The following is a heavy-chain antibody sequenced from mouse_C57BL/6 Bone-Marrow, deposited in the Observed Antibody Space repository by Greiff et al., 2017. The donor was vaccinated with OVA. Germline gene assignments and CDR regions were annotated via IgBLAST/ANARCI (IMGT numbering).Heavy chain of an antibody. CDR1: GFTFSSYA. CDR2: ISDGGSYT. V-gene: IGHV5-4*01. Sequence: DVHLVESGGGLVKPGGSLKLSCAASGFTFSSYAMSWVRQTPEKRLEWVATISDGGSYTYYPDNVKGRFTISRDNAKNNLYLQMSHLKSEDTAMYYCARGPPFLDAMDYWGQGTSVTVSS. J-gene: IGHJ4*01. CDR3: ARGPPFLDAMDY.